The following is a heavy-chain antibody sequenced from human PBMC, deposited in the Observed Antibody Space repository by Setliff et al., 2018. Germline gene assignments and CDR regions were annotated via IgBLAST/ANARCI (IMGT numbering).Heavy chain of an antibody. Sequence: LSCVASGFIFSENWMHWVRQTPGKGLMWVGRISGDGSTTNYADSVKGRFTISRDNAKNTLYLQMNSLRAEDTAVYYCAPMDVWGKGTTVTVSS. J-gene: IGHJ6*03. V-gene: IGHV3-74*01. CDR2: ISGDGSTT. CDR1: GFIFSENW. CDR3: APMDV.